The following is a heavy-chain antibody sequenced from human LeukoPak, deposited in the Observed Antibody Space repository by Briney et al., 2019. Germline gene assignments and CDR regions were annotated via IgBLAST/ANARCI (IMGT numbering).Heavy chain of an antibody. CDR3: ARHPRGEPVGATKSYFDY. D-gene: IGHD1-26*01. J-gene: IGHJ4*02. CDR2: IYHSGST. V-gene: IGHV4-38-2*01. CDR1: GYSISSGYY. Sequence: PSETLSLTCAVSGYSISSGYYWGWIRQPPGKGLEWIGSIYHSGSTYYNPSLKSPVTLSVDTSKNQFSLKLSSVTAADTAVYYCARHPRGEPVGATKSYFDYWGQGTLVTVSS.